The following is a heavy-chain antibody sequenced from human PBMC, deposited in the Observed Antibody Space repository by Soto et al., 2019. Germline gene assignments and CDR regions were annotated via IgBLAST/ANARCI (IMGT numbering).Heavy chain of an antibody. D-gene: IGHD6-6*01. CDR2: ITGCGDST. CDR1: GFTFSSYA. V-gene: IGHV3-23*01. J-gene: IGHJ4*02. Sequence: VQLLESGGGLIQTGGSLRLSCAASGFTFSSYAISWVRQAPGKGLEWVSTITGCGDSTYYAASVKGRFTISRDNSANTLYLQMHSLRAEDTAFSFCAKAARGYTSSSGNDFWGQGTLVTVSS. CDR3: AKAARGYTSSSGNDF.